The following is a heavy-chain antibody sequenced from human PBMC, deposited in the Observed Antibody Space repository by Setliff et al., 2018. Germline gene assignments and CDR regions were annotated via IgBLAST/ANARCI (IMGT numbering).Heavy chain of an antibody. CDR2: INTKNGDL. J-gene: IGHJ4*02. Sequence: ASVKVSCKASGYTFSNYAINWVRQVPGQGLEWVGWINTKNGDLTYAQGFVGRVVLTLDASVSTAYLHINTLKADDTAFYYCTREGSCSGGVGLDFDYWGQGTLVTVSS. CDR1: GYTFSNYA. V-gene: IGHV7-4-1*02. D-gene: IGHD2-15*01. CDR3: TREGSCSGGVGLDFDY.